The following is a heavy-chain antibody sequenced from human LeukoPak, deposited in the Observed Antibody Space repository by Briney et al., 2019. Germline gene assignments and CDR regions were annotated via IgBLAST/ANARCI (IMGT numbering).Heavy chain of an antibody. Sequence: GGSLRLSCAASGVIVSSKYMTWVRQAPGKGLEWVSVLYSGGNTYYADSVKGRFTISRDNSKNTVYLQMNSLRAEDMAVYYCATSTGWPGFDFWGQGTLVTVSS. CDR1: GVIVSSKY. J-gene: IGHJ4*02. V-gene: IGHV3-66*01. CDR3: ATSTGWPGFDF. D-gene: IGHD6-19*01. CDR2: LYSGGNT.